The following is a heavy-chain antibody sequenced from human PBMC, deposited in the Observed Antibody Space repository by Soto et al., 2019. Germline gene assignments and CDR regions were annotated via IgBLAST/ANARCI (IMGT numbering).Heavy chain of an antibody. CDR2: IYHSGST. J-gene: IGHJ6*02. CDR3: ARVYGRYYCAMDV. CDR1: GGSISSSNW. D-gene: IGHD4-17*01. Sequence: QVQLQESGPGLVKPSGTLSLTCAVSGGSISSSNWWSWVRQPPGKGLEWIGEIYHSGSTNYNPSLKSRVAISVDKSKHQCSLKLSSVTAADTAVYYCARVYGRYYCAMDVWGQGTTVTVSS. V-gene: IGHV4-4*02.